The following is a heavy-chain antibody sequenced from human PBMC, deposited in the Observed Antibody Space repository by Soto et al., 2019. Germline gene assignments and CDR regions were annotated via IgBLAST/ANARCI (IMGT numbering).Heavy chain of an antibody. D-gene: IGHD6-13*01. V-gene: IGHV3-9*01. CDR2: INCNSGSV. J-gene: IGHJ4*02. CDR3: ATDTSSSCWYYFDY. Sequence: GGALRLSCTASGFTFKDYAMHWVRQAPGKGLEWVSGINCNSGSVNYADSVKGRFTISRDNAKNSLYLQMNSLRAEDTAFYYCATDTSSSCWYYFDYWGQGALVTVSS. CDR1: GFTFKDYA.